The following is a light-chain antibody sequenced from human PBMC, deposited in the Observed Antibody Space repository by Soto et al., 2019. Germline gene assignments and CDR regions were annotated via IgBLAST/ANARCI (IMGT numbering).Light chain of an antibody. Sequence: QSALTQPRSVSGSPGQSVTISCTGTSSDVGGYNYVSWYQQHPGKAPKLMIYDVSKWPSGVPDRFSGSKSDNTDSLTISGLQAEDEAEYYCCSYADNSLGVFGGGTKLTVL. CDR3: CSYADNSLGV. CDR1: SSDVGGYNY. V-gene: IGLV2-11*01. CDR2: DVS. J-gene: IGLJ3*02.